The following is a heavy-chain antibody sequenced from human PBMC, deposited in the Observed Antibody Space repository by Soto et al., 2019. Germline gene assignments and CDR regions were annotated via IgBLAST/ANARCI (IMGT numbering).Heavy chain of an antibody. CDR3: AKTRGAMIYAISVYGMDV. J-gene: IGHJ6*02. Sequence: EVQLLESGGGFIHPGGSLRLSCAASGFSFSSFAMNWVRQAPGKGLEWVSIISVSADSTFYADSVKGRFTISRDNSKSTLYLQINSLRAEDTAVYYCAKTRGAMIYAISVYGMDVWGQGTTVTVSS. D-gene: IGHD2-8*01. CDR1: GFSFSSFA. V-gene: IGHV3-23*01. CDR2: ISVSADST.